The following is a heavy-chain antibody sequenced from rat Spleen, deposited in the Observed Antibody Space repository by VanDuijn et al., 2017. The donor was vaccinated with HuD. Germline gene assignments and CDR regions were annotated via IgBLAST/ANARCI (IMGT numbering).Heavy chain of an antibody. CDR3: TRHPTYYGFDGDWFAG. V-gene: IGHV5-25*01. Sequence: EVQLVESGGGLVQPGRSMKLSCAALGFTFSNYYMAWVRQAPTKGLEWVASITNTGGSTYYPDSVKGRFTISRDNAKSTLYLQMNSLRSEDTATYYCTRHPTYYGFDGDWFAGWGQGTLVTVSS. J-gene: IGHJ3*01. CDR1: GFTFSNYY. CDR2: ITNTGGST. D-gene: IGHD1-9*01.